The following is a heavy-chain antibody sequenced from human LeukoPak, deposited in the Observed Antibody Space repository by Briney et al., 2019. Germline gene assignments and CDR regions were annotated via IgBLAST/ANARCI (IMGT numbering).Heavy chain of an antibody. CDR1: GGSISDYY. D-gene: IGHD3-10*01. Sequence: SETLSLTCTVSGGSISDYYWSWIRQPPGKGLEWIGWIFGSGDFNYNPSLKSRLSISVDTSNNQFSLKLTSATAGDTAVYYCAREKDTGSNHAKIRYDIWGQGTMVTDSS. CDR3: AREKDTGSNHAKIRYDI. CDR2: IFGSGDF. J-gene: IGHJ3*02. V-gene: IGHV4-59*01.